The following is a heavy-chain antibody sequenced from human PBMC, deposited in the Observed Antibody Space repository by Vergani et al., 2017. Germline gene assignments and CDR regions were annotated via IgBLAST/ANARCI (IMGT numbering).Heavy chain of an antibody. CDR2: ISSSGSTI. Sequence: QVQLVESGGGLVKPGGSLRLSCAASGFTFSDYYMSWIRQAPGKGLEWVSYISSSGSTIYYADSVKGRFTISRDNAKNSLYLQMNSLKTDDTALYYCTARRTGRDPFDVWGRGTLVTVSS. CDR3: TARRTGRDPFDV. D-gene: IGHD1-14*01. J-gene: IGHJ3*01. CDR1: GFTFSDYY. V-gene: IGHV3-11*01.